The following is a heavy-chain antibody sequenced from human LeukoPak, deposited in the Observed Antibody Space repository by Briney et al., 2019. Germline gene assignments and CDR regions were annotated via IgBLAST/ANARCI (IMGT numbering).Heavy chain of an antibody. J-gene: IGHJ4*02. V-gene: IGHV3-30*18. D-gene: IGHD3-22*01. CDR3: AKDPTTYFYDSFDY. CDR1: GFTFSDYG. Sequence: GGSLRLSCAASGFTFSDYGMHWVRQAPGKGLEWVAVISYDGSNKYYADSAKGRFTISRDNSKNTLYLQMNSLRAEDTAVYYCAKDPTTYFYDSFDYWGQGSLVTVSS. CDR2: ISYDGSNK.